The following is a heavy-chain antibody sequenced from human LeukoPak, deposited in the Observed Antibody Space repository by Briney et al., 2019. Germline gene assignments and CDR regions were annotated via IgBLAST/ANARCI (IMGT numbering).Heavy chain of an antibody. Sequence: GGSLRLSCAASGFTFSSDAMSWVRQAPGEGLGWVSAISGRGGSTYYADSVKGRFTISRDNSKNTLYLQMNSLRAEDTAVYYCARDGNAYSYGPHPPYFDYWGQGTLVTVSS. D-gene: IGHD5-18*01. CDR3: ARDGNAYSYGPHPPYFDY. CDR1: GFTFSSDA. V-gene: IGHV3-23*01. J-gene: IGHJ4*02. CDR2: ISGRGGST.